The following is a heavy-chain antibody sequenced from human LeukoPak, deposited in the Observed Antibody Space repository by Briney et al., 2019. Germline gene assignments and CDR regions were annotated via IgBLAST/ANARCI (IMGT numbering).Heavy chain of an antibody. CDR1: GGSISSYY. CDR2: IYYSGST. V-gene: IGHV4-59*01. Sequence: SETLSLTCTVSGGSISSYYWSWIRQPPGKGLEWIGYIYYSGSTNYNPSLKSRVTISVDTSKNQFSLKLSSVTAADTAVYYCARVGSGYFGFDYWGQGTLVTVSP. J-gene: IGHJ4*02. D-gene: IGHD3-22*01. CDR3: ARVGSGYFGFDY.